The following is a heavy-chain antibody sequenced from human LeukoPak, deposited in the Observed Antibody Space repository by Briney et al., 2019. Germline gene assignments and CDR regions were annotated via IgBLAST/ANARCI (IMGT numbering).Heavy chain of an antibody. D-gene: IGHD3-22*01. J-gene: IGHJ4*02. CDR1: GGSITTGGHY. Sequence: PSQTLSLTCTVSGGSITTGGHYWIWIRQHPGKVLEWIGYMYHSGSTYYNPSVKSRVTISVDTSKNQFSLKLTSVTAADTAVYYCVRVSYYGSAGYSKSYFDNWGQGTLVTVSS. V-gene: IGHV4-31*03. CDR3: VRVSYYGSAGYSKSYFDN. CDR2: MYHSGST.